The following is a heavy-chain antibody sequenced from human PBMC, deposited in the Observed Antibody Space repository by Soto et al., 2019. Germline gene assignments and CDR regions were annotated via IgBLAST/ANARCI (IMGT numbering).Heavy chain of an antibody. V-gene: IGHV3-64D*06. J-gene: IGHJ4*02. CDR2: ISSYGADT. D-gene: IGHD6-19*01. Sequence: GGSPRLSCSASGFTFNSYAMHWVRQAPGKGLEFVSAISSYGADTYYADSVKGRFAISRDNSKNTLYLQRSSLRAEDTALYYCVKEGYMRSDWYGQFDYWGQGALVTVSS. CDR1: GFTFNSYA. CDR3: VKEGYMRSDWYGQFDY.